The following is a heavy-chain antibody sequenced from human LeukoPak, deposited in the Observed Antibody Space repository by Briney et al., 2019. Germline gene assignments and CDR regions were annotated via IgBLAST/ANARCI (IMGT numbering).Heavy chain of an antibody. D-gene: IGHD5-18*01. CDR1: GGSISSGGYY. V-gene: IGHV4-31*03. CDR2: IYYSGTT. CDR3: ASGDGYSYGF. Sequence: SETLSLPCTVSGGSISSGGYYWSWIRQHPGKGLEWIGYIYYSGTTYYNPSLKSRVTISVDTSKNQFSLNLSSVTAADTAVYYCASGDGYSYGFWGQGTLVTVSS. J-gene: IGHJ4*02.